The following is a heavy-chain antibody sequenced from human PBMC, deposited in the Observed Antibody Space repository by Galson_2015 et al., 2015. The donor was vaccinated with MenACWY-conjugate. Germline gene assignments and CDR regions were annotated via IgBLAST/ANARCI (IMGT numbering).Heavy chain of an antibody. J-gene: IGHJ5*02. V-gene: IGHV4-34*01. Sequence: ETLSLTCAVYGGSFSGYYWSWVRQPPGKGLEWIGEINHSGSTNYNPSLKSRVTISVDTSKNQFSLKLSSVTAADTAVYYCASASLASSGWSNWFDPWGQGTLVTVSS. CDR1: GGSFSGYY. CDR2: INHSGST. CDR3: ASASLASSGWSNWFDP. D-gene: IGHD6-19*01.